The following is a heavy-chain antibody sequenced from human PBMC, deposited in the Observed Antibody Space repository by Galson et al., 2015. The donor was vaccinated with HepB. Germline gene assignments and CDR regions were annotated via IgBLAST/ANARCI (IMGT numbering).Heavy chain of an antibody. CDR2: IYPGDSDT. J-gene: IGHJ4*02. V-gene: IGHV5-51*01. CDR3: ARRQDYAGHSCFDF. D-gene: IGHD4-23*01. Sequence: QSGAEVKKPGKSLKISCKGSGYSFTNYWIGWVRQMPGKGLEWMGIIYPGDSDTKYSPSFQGQVTISADKSISTAYLHWSSLKASDTAMYYCARRQDYAGHSCFDFWGQGTLVTVSS. CDR1: GYSFTNYW.